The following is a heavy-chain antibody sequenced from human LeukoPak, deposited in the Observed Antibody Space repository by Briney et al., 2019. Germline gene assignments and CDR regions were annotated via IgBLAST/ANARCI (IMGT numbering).Heavy chain of an antibody. CDR2: ISGSGGST. D-gene: IGHD2-15*01. CDR3: AKSKGGVVVVSPDY. Sequence: GGSLRLSCAASGFTFSTYAMTWVRQAPGKGLEWVSVISGSGGSTYYADSVKGRFTLSRDNSKNTLYLQMNSLRVEDTAVYYSAKSKGGVVVVSPDYWGQGTLVTVSS. V-gene: IGHV3-23*01. CDR1: GFTFSTYA. J-gene: IGHJ4*02.